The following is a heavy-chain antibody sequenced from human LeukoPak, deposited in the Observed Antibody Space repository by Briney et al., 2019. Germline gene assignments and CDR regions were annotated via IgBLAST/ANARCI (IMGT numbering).Heavy chain of an antibody. Sequence: GGSLRLSCAASGFTFSDYYMSWIRQAPGKGLEWVSYISSSGSTIYYADSVKGRFTISRDNAKNSLYLQMNSLRAEDTAVYYCARDGQRFLEWLLVHYFGYWGQGTLVTVSS. J-gene: IGHJ4*02. CDR3: ARDGQRFLEWLLVHYFGY. D-gene: IGHD3-3*01. V-gene: IGHV3-11*04. CDR2: ISSSGSTI. CDR1: GFTFSDYY.